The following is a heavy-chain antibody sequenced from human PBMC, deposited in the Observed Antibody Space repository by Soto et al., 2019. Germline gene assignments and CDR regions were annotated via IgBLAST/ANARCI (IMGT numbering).Heavy chain of an antibody. V-gene: IGHV3-66*01. J-gene: IGHJ6*03. D-gene: IGHD4-17*01. CDR2: IYSGGST. CDR1: GFTVSSNY. Sequence: GGSLRLSCAASGFTVSSNYMSWVRQAPGKGLEWVSVIYSGGSTYYEDSVKGSFTISRDHSKNTLYLKMNSLRAEDTAVYYCARSYGDYVYYYYYYMDVWGKGTTVTVSS. CDR3: ARSYGDYVYYYYYYMDV.